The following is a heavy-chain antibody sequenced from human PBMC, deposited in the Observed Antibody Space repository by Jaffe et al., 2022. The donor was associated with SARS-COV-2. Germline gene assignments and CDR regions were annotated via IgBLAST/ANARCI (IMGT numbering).Heavy chain of an antibody. J-gene: IGHJ4*02. CDR3: ARRDRPATGGDY. Sequence: QLQLQESGPGLVKPSETLSLTCTVSGGSISRSSYSWGWIRQPPGKGLEWIGSIYYTGSTSNSGSTYYNSSLKSRVIISVDTSKRYFSLRLSSVTAADTAVYYCARRDRPATGGDYWGQGTLVTVSS. V-gene: IGHV4-39*02. CDR1: GGSISRSSYS. CDR2: IYYTGSTSNSGST. D-gene: IGHD2-8*02.